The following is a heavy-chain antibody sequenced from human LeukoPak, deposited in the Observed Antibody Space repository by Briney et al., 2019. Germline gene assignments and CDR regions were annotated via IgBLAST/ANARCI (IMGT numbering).Heavy chain of an antibody. D-gene: IGHD4-17*01. CDR2: IIPIFGTA. Sequence: SVKVSCKASGGTFSSYAISWVRQAPGQGLEWMGRIIPIFGTANYAQKFQGRVTITADKSTGTAYMELSSLRSEDTAVYYCARDDYGGIDPWGQGTLVTVSS. V-gene: IGHV1-69*06. CDR1: GGTFSSYA. J-gene: IGHJ5*02. CDR3: ARDDYGGIDP.